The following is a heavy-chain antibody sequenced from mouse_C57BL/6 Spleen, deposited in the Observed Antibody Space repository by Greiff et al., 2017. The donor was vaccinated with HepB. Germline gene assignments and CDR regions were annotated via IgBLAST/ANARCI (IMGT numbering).Heavy chain of an antibody. CDR2: IHPSDSDT. CDR3: AISIYYDYDGFAY. V-gene: IGHV1-74*01. CDR1: GYTFTSYW. J-gene: IGHJ3*01. D-gene: IGHD2-4*01. Sequence: QVQLQQPGAELVKPGASVKVSCKASGYTFTSYWMHWVKQRPGQGLEWIGRIHPSDSDTNYNQKFKGKATLTVEKSSSTAYMQLSSLTSEDSAFYYWAISIYYDYDGFAYWGQGTLVTVSA.